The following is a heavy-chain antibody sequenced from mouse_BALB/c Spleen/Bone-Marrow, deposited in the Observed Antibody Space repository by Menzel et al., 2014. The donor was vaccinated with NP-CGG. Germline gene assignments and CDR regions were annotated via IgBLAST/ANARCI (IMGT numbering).Heavy chain of an antibody. D-gene: IGHD1-2*01. J-gene: IGHJ3*01. CDR3: ARRGHGFAWFAY. CDR2: VLPGSGST. CDR1: GYTFSSYW. V-gene: IGHV1-9*01. Sequence: QVQLKQSGTELMKPGASVKISCKATGYTFSSYWIEWVNQRPGHGLEWIGEVLPGSGSTNYNEKFKGKATFTADTSSNTAYMQLSSLTSEDSAVYYCARRGHGFAWFAYWGQGTLVTVSA.